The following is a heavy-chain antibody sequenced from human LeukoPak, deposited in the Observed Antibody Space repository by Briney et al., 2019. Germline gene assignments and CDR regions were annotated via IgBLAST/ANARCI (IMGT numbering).Heavy chain of an antibody. J-gene: IGHJ3*02. CDR1: GYTVTAYY. D-gene: IGHD3-22*01. CDR3: ARPYYESSGLYVDAFDI. Sequence: ASVKVSCKASGYTVTAYYLHRVPQAPGQGLEWMRRLHPNSGGTTYAQKFQGRVTMTRDTSIGTAYMELSSLRSDDTAVYYCARPYYESSGLYVDAFDIWGQGTMVTVSS. CDR2: LHPNSGGT. V-gene: IGHV1-2*06.